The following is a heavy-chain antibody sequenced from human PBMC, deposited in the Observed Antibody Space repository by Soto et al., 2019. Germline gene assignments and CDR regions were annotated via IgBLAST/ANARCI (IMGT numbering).Heavy chain of an antibody. V-gene: IGHV1-18*01. D-gene: IGHD5-18*01. CDR3: AREGDTAIVKYRDFDI. Sequence: QVQLVQSGAEVKKPGASVKVSCKASGYTVTSYRISWVRQAPGQGLVCMGWISGYNGNTDYAQKLQGRVNMTTDTSTSTAYMELRSLRSDDTAVYYCAREGDTAIVKYRDFDIWGQGTMVTVSS. CDR2: ISGYNGNT. CDR1: GYTVTSYR. J-gene: IGHJ3*02.